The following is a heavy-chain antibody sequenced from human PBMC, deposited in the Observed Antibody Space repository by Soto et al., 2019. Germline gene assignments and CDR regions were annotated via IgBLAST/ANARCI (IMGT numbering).Heavy chain of an antibody. V-gene: IGHV1-69*01. CDR2: IVPIDGST. CDR3: ARSFTKSRRGGVAFDY. Sequence: QVQLVQSGAEVKKPGSSVKVSCTTSGGTISSFGMNWVRQAPGQGLEWMGGIVPIDGSTKYAEKFQGRVTITADASPITVYMDLSGLRSEDTAVYYCARSFTKSRRGGVAFDYCGQGTLLTVSA. CDR1: GGTISSFG. J-gene: IGHJ4*02. D-gene: IGHD3-3*01.